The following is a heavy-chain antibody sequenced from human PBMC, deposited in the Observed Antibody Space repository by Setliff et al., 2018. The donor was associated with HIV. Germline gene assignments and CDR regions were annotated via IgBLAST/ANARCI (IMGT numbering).Heavy chain of an antibody. J-gene: IGHJ3*02. CDR3: ARDQITMVRGTLGAFDI. Sequence: ASVKVSCKASGYTFTSYGISWVRQAPGQGLEWMGWISAYNGNTNYAQKLQGRATMTTDTSTSTAYMELRSLRSDDTAVYYCARDQITMVRGTLGAFDIWGQGTMVTVSS. D-gene: IGHD3-10*01. CDR1: GYTFTSYG. V-gene: IGHV1-18*01. CDR2: ISAYNGNT.